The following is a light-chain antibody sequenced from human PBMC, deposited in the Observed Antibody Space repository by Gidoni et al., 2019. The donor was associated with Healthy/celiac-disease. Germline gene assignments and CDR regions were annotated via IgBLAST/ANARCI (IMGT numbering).Light chain of an antibody. CDR2: EVS. CDR1: SSDVGGYNY. J-gene: IGLJ1*01. CDR3: SSYAGSNNLV. Sequence: QSALTQPPSASGSPGPSVTISCTGTSSDVGGYNYVSWYQQHPGKAPKLMIYEVSKRPSGVPDRFSGSKSGNTASLTVSGLQAEDEADYYCSSYAGSNNLVFGTVTKVTVL. V-gene: IGLV2-8*01.